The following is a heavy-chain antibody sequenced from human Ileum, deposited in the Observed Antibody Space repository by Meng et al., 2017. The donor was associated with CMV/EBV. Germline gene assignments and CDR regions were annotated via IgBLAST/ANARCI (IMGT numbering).Heavy chain of an antibody. D-gene: IGHD3-16*02. CDR1: GGSLRGHY. J-gene: IGHJ4*02. CDR3: ARGLFRYPAYFDL. Sequence: QVHVQQWGAGLLKPSETLSLTCAVYGGSLRGHYCNWIRQSPGNGLQWIAEINHVGRTNSNPSLASRVTISQDTSKNQCSLKLNSVTVADSAVYYCARGLFRYPAYFDLWGQGTLVTVSS. V-gene: IGHV4-34*01. CDR2: INHVGRT.